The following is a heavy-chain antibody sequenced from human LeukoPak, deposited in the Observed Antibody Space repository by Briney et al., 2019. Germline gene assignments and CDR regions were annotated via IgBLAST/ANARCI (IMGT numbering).Heavy chain of an antibody. CDR1: GYTFTSNY. Sequence: ASVKVSCTASGYTFTSNYIHWVRQAPGQGLEWMGMIYPRDGSTSYAQKFQGRVTVTRDTSTSTVHMELSGLRSEDTAVYYCARDQEGFDYWGLGTLVTVSS. V-gene: IGHV1-46*01. CDR2: IYPRDGST. CDR3: ARDQEGFDY. J-gene: IGHJ4*02.